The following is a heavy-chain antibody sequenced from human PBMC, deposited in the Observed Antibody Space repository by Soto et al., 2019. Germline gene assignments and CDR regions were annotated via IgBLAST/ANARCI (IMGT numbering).Heavy chain of an antibody. J-gene: IGHJ6*02. CDR1: GGTFSSYA. CDR2: IIPIFGTA. V-gene: IGHV1-69*13. D-gene: IGHD3-22*01. CDR3: ARVDPYDSSGYYYYGMDV. Sequence: GASVKVSCKASGGTFSSYAISWVRQAPGQGLEWMGGIIPIFGTANYAQKFQGRVMITADESTSTAYMELSSLRSEDTAVYYCARVDPYDSSGYYYYGMDVWGQGTTVTVSS.